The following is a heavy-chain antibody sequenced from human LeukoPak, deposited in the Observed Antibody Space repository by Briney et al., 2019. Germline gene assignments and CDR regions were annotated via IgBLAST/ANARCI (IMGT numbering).Heavy chain of an antibody. Sequence: GGSLRLSCAASGFTFSTSAMNWVRQAPGRGLEWVSSISPTGGAIFYADSLRGRFTISRDNAKNSLYLQMNSLRAEDTAVYYCARDRDNVAGTRGYFDYWGQGTLVTVSS. V-gene: IGHV3-21*01. CDR2: ISPTGGAI. J-gene: IGHJ4*02. CDR3: ARDRDNVAGTRGYFDY. D-gene: IGHD6-19*01. CDR1: GFTFSTSA.